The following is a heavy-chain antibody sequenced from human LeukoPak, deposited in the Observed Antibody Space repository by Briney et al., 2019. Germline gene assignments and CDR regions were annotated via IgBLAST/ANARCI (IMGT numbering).Heavy chain of an antibody. V-gene: IGHV4-59*01. Sequence: SETLSLTCTVSGGPISDYYWSWIRQPKGKGREWIGDIYYSGSTNYNPSLKSRVTISVDTSKNQFSLKLSSVTAADTAVYYCARGREYSSSCFDYWGQGTLVTVSS. CDR2: IYYSGST. CDR1: GGPISDYY. D-gene: IGHD6-6*01. CDR3: ARGREYSSSCFDY. J-gene: IGHJ4*02.